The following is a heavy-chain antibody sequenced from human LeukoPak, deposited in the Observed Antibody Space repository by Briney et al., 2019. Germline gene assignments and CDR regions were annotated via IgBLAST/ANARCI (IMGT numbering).Heavy chain of an antibody. CDR2: INHSGST. Sequence: SETLSLTCAVYGGSFSAYYWSWIRQPPGKGLEWIGEINHSGSTNYNPSLKSRVTISVDTSKNQFSLKVSPVTAADTAVYYCARVGWYDHYFDYWGQGTLVTVSS. CDR1: GGSFSAYY. V-gene: IGHV4-34*01. J-gene: IGHJ4*02. CDR3: ARVGWYDHYFDY. D-gene: IGHD6-19*01.